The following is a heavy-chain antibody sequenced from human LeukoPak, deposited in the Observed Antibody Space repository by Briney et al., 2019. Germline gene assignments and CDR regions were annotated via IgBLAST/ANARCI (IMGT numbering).Heavy chain of an antibody. CDR2: IWYDGSNK. J-gene: IGHJ4*02. V-gene: IGHV3-33*08. D-gene: IGHD2-21*02. Sequence: GGSLRLSCAASGFTFGSYWMTWVRQAPGKGLEWVAVIWYDGSNKYYADSVKGRFTISRDNSKNTLYLQMNSLRAEDTAVYYCARDGCGGDCYFDYWGQGTLVTVSS. CDR1: GFTFGSYW. CDR3: ARDGCGGDCYFDY.